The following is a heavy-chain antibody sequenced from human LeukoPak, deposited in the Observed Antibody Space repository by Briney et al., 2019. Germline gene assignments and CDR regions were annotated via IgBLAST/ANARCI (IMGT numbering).Heavy chain of an antibody. CDR3: ARAQAYSGRIFDF. V-gene: IGHV6-1*01. CDR2: TYYRSKWYN. J-gene: IGHJ4*02. D-gene: IGHD1-26*01. Sequence: SQTLSLTCAISGDSVSSNSAAWNWIRQSPSRGLEWLGRTYYRSKWYNEYAVSVKSRITINPDTSRNQFSLQLDSVTPEDTALYYCARAQAYSGRIFDFWGQGTLVTVSS. CDR1: GDSVSSNSAA.